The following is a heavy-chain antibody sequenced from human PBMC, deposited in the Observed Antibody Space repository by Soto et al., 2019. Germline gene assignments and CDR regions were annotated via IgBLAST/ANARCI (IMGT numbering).Heavy chain of an antibody. Sequence: QVHLVESGGGLVKPGWSLRLSCAASGFTFSDYYMHWIRQAPGKGLEWVSYISGSGDTIHYADSVQGRFTISRDNAKSSLYLQMSSLRAEDTAVYYCARVGCSASCFSDWFDPWGQGTLVTVSS. D-gene: IGHD2-2*01. CDR3: ARVGCSASCFSDWFDP. V-gene: IGHV3-11*01. CDR2: ISGSGDTI. J-gene: IGHJ5*02. CDR1: GFTFSDYY.